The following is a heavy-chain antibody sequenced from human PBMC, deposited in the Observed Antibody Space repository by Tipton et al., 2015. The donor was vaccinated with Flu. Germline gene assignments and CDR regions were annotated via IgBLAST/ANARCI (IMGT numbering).Heavy chain of an antibody. D-gene: IGHD1-14*01. CDR2: VYDDGRT. V-gene: IGHV3-53*01. CDR1: GFTVSTSY. Sequence: QLVQSGGGLIRPGGSLRLSCAVSGFTVSTSYMGWVRQPPGKGLEWVSIVYDDGRTYYADSVEGRFAISRDNSKNILYLQMNSLRADDTAGYFCARDEGGTYPDWGQGTLVTVSS. CDR3: ARDEGGTYPD. J-gene: IGHJ4*02.